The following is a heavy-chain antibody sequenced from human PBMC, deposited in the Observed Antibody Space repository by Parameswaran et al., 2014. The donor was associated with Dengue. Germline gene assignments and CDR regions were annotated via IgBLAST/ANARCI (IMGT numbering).Heavy chain of an antibody. D-gene: IGHD3-3*01. CDR2: ISYDGSNK. CDR3: AKFHYDFWSGYYYYYGMDV. Sequence: WIRQPPGKGLEWVAVISYDGSNKYYADSVKGRFTISRDNSKNTLYLQMNSLRAEDTAVYYCAKFHYDFWSGYYYYYGMDVWGQGTTVTVSS. J-gene: IGHJ6*02. V-gene: IGHV3-30*18.